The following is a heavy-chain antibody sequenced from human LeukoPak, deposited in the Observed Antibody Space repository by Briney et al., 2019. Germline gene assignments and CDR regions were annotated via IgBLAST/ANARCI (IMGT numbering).Heavy chain of an antibody. CDR1: GFTFSSYA. V-gene: IGHV3-23*01. CDR3: ANGPDCSSTSCYWSYFDY. D-gene: IGHD2-2*01. Sequence: TGGSLRLSCAASGFTFSSYAMSWVRQAPGKGLEWVSAISGSGGSTYYADSVKGRFTISRDNSKNTLYLQMNSLRAEDTAVYYCANGPDCSSTSCYWSYFDYWGQGTLVTVSS. J-gene: IGHJ4*02. CDR2: ISGSGGST.